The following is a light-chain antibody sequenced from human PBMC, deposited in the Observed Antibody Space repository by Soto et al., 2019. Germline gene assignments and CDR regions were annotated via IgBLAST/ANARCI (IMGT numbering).Light chain of an antibody. CDR3: QQYGSSPIT. CDR1: QRVSSQ. V-gene: IGKV3-20*01. Sequence: ETVMTQSPVTLSVSPGDTATLSCRASQRVSSQLAWYQQKPGQAPRLLMYGASSRATGIPDRLSGSGSGTDFTLTISRLEPEDFAVYYCQQYGSSPITFGQGTRLEIK. CDR2: GAS. J-gene: IGKJ5*01.